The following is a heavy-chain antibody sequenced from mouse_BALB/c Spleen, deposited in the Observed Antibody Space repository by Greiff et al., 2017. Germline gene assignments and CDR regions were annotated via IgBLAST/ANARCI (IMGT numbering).Heavy chain of an antibody. CDR2: ISSGGSYT. Sequence: EVQLMESGGGLVKPGGSLKLSCAASGFTFSSYAMSWVRQTPEQRLEWVATISSGGSYTYYPDSVKGRFTISRDNAKNTLYLQMSSLRSEDTAMYYCARDGNYSYAMDYWGQGTSVTVSS. CDR3: ARDGNYSYAMDY. J-gene: IGHJ4*01. D-gene: IGHD2-1*01. V-gene: IGHV5-9-3*01. CDR1: GFTFSSYA.